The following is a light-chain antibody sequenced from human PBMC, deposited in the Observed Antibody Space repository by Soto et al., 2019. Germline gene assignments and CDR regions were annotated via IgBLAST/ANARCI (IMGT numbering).Light chain of an antibody. V-gene: IGKV1-39*01. CDR3: QQSYSTPPLT. Sequence: DIQMTQSPSSLSASVGDRVTITCRARQSISSYLNWYQQKPGKAPKLLIYAAYSLQSGVPSRFSGSGSGTDFTLTISSLQPEDFATYYCQQSYSTPPLTFGGGTKVEIK. J-gene: IGKJ4*01. CDR1: QSISSY. CDR2: AAY.